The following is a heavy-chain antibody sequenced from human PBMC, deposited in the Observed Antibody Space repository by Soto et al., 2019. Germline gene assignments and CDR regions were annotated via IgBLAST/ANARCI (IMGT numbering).Heavy chain of an antibody. CDR2: IYPGDSDT. J-gene: IGHJ6*02. D-gene: IGHD4-17*01. CDR3: AKTTATRIYYYYGMDV. V-gene: IGHV5-51*01. Sequence: PGESLKISCKGSGYSFTSYWIGWVRQMPGKGLEWMGIIYPGDSDTRYSPSLQGQVTISADKSISTAYLQWSSLKASDTAMYYCAKTTATRIYYYYGMDVWGQGTTVTVSS. CDR1: GYSFTSYW.